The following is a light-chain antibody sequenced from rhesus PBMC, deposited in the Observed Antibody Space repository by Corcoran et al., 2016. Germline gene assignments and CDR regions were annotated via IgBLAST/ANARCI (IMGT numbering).Light chain of an antibody. CDR1: QGINKE. Sequence: DIQMTQSPSSLSASVGDRVTVTCRASQGINKELTWYQQKPGKAPTLRIYAAASLQPGVSSRFGGSGSGTDFTLTISSLQPEDVATYYCLQDYTTPWTFGQGTKVEIK. CDR3: LQDYTTPWT. V-gene: IGKV1-94*01. J-gene: IGKJ1*01. CDR2: AAA.